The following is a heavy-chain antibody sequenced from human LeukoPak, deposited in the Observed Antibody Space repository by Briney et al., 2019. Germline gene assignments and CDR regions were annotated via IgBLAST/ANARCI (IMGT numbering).Heavy chain of an antibody. CDR1: GYTFTSYD. V-gene: IGHV1-8*01. Sequence: GASVKVSCKAPGYTFTSYDINWVRQATGQGLEWMGWMNPNSGNTGYAQKFQGRVTMTRNTSISTAYMELSSLRSEDTAVYYCARVYPLAYSSSWYTDYWGQGTLVTVSS. CDR3: ARVYPLAYSSSWYTDY. J-gene: IGHJ4*02. D-gene: IGHD6-13*01. CDR2: MNPNSGNT.